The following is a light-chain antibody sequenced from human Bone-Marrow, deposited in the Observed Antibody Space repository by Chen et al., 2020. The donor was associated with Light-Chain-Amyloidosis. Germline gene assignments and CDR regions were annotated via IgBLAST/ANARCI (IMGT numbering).Light chain of an antibody. J-gene: IGLJ2*01. CDR1: SSNIGSNP. Sequence: QSLLTPPPPASWTPGQRLTTSCSGGSSNIGSNPVNWYQRLPGTAPRLLIFGRNARPAGVPDRFAGSKSGNSTSLAISGLQFEDEADYYWAAGDDSLNGPLFGGGTKLAVL. CDR3: AAGDDSLNGPL. CDR2: GRN. V-gene: IGLV1-44*01.